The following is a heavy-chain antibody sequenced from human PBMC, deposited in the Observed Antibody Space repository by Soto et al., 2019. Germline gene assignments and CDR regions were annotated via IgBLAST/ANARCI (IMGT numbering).Heavy chain of an antibody. J-gene: IGHJ4*02. CDR1: GFIFSGSW. CDR2: VNEHGTDS. CDR3: ARVAVVTRGIDY. V-gene: IGHV3-74*01. Sequence: PGGSLRLSCVASGFIFSGSWMHWVRQAPGKGLVWVSRVNEHGTDSNYADSVKGRFTISRDNAKNTVYLQMNGLRADDTAVYYCARVAVVTRGIDYWGQGTLVTVSS. D-gene: IGHD6-19*01.